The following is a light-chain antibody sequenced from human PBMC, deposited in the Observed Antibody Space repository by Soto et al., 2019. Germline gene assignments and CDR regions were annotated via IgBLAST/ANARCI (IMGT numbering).Light chain of an antibody. Sequence: QSALTQPASVSGSPGQSITISCTGTSSDVGGYNYVSWYQQHPGKAPKLMIYDVSNRPSGVSNRFSGSKSGNMASLTISGLQAEDEADYYCNSYTSSSTYVVFGGGTKLTVL. CDR1: SSDVGGYNY. CDR2: DVS. CDR3: NSYTSSSTYVV. V-gene: IGLV2-14*01. J-gene: IGLJ2*01.